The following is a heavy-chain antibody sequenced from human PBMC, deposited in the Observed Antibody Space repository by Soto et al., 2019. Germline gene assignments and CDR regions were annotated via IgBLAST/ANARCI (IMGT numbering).Heavy chain of an antibody. J-gene: IGHJ4*02. CDR1: GGSFSGYY. D-gene: IGHD5-18*01. V-gene: IGHV4-34*01. CDR2: INHSGST. Sequence: QVQLQQWGAGLLKPSETLSLTCAVYGGSFSGYYWSWIRQPSGKGLEWIGEINHSGSTNYNPSLKSRVTISVDTSKNQFSLKLSSVTAADTAVYYCARGRGYSYGPFDYWGQGTLVTVSS. CDR3: ARGRGYSYGPFDY.